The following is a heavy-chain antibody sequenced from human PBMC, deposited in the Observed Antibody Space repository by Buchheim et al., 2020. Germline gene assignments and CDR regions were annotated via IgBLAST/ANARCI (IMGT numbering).Heavy chain of an antibody. CDR3: ARWGYNYVGLDY. J-gene: IGHJ4*02. CDR2: ISYDGSNK. Sequence: QVQLVESGGGVVQPGRSLRLSCAASGFTFSSYAMHWVRQAPGKGLEWVAVISYDGSNKYYADSVKGRFTISRDNSKNTLYLQMNSLRAEDTAVYYCARWGYNYVGLDYWGQGTL. CDR1: GFTFSSYA. D-gene: IGHD5-24*01. V-gene: IGHV3-30-3*01.